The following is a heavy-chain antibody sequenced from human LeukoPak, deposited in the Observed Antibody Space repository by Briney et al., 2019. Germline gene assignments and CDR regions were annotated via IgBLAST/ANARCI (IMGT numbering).Heavy chain of an antibody. Sequence: SETLSLTCTVSGGSISSYYWSWIRQPPGKGLEWIGYIYYSGSTNYNPSLKSRVSISVDTSKNQFSLKLSSVTAADTAVYYCARVLNRRYSSGWYDAFDIWGQGTMVTVSS. D-gene: IGHD6-19*01. CDR1: GGSISSYY. CDR3: ARVLNRRYSSGWYDAFDI. J-gene: IGHJ3*02. V-gene: IGHV4-59*01. CDR2: IYYSGST.